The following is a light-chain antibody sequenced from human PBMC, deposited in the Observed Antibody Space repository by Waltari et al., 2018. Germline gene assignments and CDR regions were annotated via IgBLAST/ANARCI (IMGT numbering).Light chain of an antibody. CDR2: KTS. Sequence: DIQLTQSPSSLAASVGDRVTLTCRASQDIGGYLNWYQQQPGKAPKLLIYKTSILNTGVPSLFSGGSSRIDYTLTITNLQPEDIATYYCQYFDNLPMFTFGPGTKVEIK. J-gene: IGKJ2*01. CDR3: QYFDNLPMFT. CDR1: QDIGGY. V-gene: IGKV1-33*01.